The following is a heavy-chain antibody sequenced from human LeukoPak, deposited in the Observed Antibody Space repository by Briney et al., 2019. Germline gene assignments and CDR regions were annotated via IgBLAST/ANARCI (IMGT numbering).Heavy chain of an antibody. Sequence: SETLSLTCTVSGGSISSYYWSWIRQPPGKRLEWIGYIYYSGSTSYNPSLKSRVTISVDTSKNQISLKLSSVTAADTAVYYCARVLGVMVRAFDIWGQGTMVTVSS. V-gene: IGHV4-59*01. D-gene: IGHD5-18*01. CDR3: ARVLGVMVRAFDI. J-gene: IGHJ3*02. CDR1: GGSISSYY. CDR2: IYYSGST.